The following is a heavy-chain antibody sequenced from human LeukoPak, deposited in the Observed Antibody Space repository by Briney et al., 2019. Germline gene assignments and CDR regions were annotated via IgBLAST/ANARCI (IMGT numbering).Heavy chain of an antibody. CDR2: IYYTGST. CDR1: GGSISSSSYY. Sequence: PSETLSLTCTVSGGSISSSSYYWGWVRQPPGKGLEWIGSIYYTGSTYYNQSLKSRVTISVDTSKNQFSLKVSSVTAADTAVYYCARVVWGGDYHYSMDVWGKGTTVIVSS. CDR3: ARVVWGGDYHYSMDV. J-gene: IGHJ6*03. D-gene: IGHD7-27*01. V-gene: IGHV4-39*07.